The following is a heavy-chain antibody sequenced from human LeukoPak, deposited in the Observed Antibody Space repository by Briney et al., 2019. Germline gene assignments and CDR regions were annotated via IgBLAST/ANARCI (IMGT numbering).Heavy chain of an antibody. Sequence: PSETLSLTCTVSGGSISSGGYYWSWIRQPPGKGLEWIGYIYHSGSTYYNPSLKSRVTISVDRSENQFSLKLSSVTAADTAVYYCARSGASSWYDYWGQGTLVTVSS. CDR3: ARSGASSWYDY. CDR1: GGSISSGGYY. CDR2: IYHSGST. J-gene: IGHJ4*02. V-gene: IGHV4-30-2*01. D-gene: IGHD6-13*01.